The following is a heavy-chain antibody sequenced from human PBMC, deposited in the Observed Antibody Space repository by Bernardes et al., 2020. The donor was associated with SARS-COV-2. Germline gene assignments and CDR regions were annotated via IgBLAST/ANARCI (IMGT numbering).Heavy chain of an antibody. CDR2: IWFDGTSK. J-gene: IGHJ3*01. D-gene: IGHD2-21*02. CDR3: ARAYQTLVLTANAFNV. CDR1: GFSFSTYG. V-gene: IGHV3-33*01. Sequence: SLRLSCAASGFSFSTYGMHWVRQAPGKGLEWVAAIWFDGTSKYYTDSVKGRFTISRDTAENTVYLQMNSLRADDTAVYFCARAYQTLVLTANAFNVWGRGTMVTVSS.